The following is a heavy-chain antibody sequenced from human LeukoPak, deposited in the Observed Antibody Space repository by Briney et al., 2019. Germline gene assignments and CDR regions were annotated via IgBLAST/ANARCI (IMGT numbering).Heavy chain of an antibody. Sequence: PGGSLRLSCAVSGFTFSSYWMNWARQAPGKGLEWVAVISYDGSNKYYADSVKGRFTISRDNSKNTLYLQMNSLRAEDTAVYYCARVSTGNPSARDYWGQGTLVTVSS. CDR1: GFTFSSYW. V-gene: IGHV3-30*03. CDR2: ISYDGSNK. D-gene: IGHD2-8*02. J-gene: IGHJ4*02. CDR3: ARVSTGNPSARDY.